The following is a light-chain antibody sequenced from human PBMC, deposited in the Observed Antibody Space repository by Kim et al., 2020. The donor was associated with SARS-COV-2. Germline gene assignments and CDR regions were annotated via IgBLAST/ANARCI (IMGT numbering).Light chain of an antibody. J-gene: IGKJ1*01. CDR2: ATS. Sequence: LSPGERATLSCRTSQSVSTLAWYQQKPGQAPRLLIYATSSRAAGIPDRFSGSGSGTDFTLTISRLEPEDFAVYYCQEYDDSPPWTFGQGTKVDIK. V-gene: IGKV3-20*01. CDR3: QEYDDSPPWT. CDR1: QSVST.